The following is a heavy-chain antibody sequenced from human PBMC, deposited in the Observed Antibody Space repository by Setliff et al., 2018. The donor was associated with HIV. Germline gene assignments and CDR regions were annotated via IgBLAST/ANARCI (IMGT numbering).Heavy chain of an antibody. V-gene: IGHV4-39*07. CDR1: GDSLSRSPYY. Sequence: SETLSLTCSVSGDSLSRSPYYWGWIRQAPGKGLEWIASIYYTGNIYYNPSLKSRVTISMDTSKNQFSLKLSSVTAADTAVYYCARGERDYGQQDAFDIWGQGTMVTVSS. D-gene: IGHD4-17*01. CDR2: IYYTGNI. J-gene: IGHJ3*02. CDR3: ARGERDYGQQDAFDI.